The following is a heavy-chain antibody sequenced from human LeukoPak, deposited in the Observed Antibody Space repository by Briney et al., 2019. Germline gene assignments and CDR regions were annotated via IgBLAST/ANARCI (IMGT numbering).Heavy chain of an antibody. CDR2: IIPILGIA. Sequence: GASVKVSCKASGGTFSSYAISWVRQAHGQGLEWMGRIIPILGIANYAQKFQGRVTITADKSTSTAYMELSSLRSEDTAVYYCATDGIVVPAAVEWGVAFDIWGQGTMVTVSS. D-gene: IGHD2-2*01. J-gene: IGHJ3*02. CDR3: ATDGIVVPAAVEWGVAFDI. V-gene: IGHV1-69*04. CDR1: GGTFSSYA.